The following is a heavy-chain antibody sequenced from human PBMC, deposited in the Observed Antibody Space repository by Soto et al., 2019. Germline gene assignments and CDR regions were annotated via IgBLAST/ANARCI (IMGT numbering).Heavy chain of an antibody. V-gene: IGHV1-69*01. CDR3: AGDLDQGGNGGGGWFDP. D-gene: IGHD1-1*01. J-gene: IGHJ5*02. Sequence: QVQLVQSGAEVRKPGSSVKVSCKVSGGTFSTYGVSWVRQAPGQRLEWMGGIIPILGPPDYAQKFQGRVTSTPDEATGATYIGLSSLDLDDTAVYYCAGDLDQGGNGGGGWFDPWGQGTLVTVSS. CDR1: GGTFSTYG. CDR2: IIPILGPP.